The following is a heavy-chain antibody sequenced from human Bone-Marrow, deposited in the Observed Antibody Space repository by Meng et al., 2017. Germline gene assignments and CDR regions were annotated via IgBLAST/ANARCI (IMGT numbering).Heavy chain of an antibody. CDR3: QWLSTHPPDQ. V-gene: IGHV3-15*02. Sequence: HLVVSGGALAEPWASPSSSVAGSGFTFSNACMGWVRQAPGKGLEWVGSIKSKTDGETAAYAAPVKGRFTISSDDSQNTLYLQMNSLKTEDTGVYYCQWLSTHPPDQWGQGTLVTVSS. J-gene: IGHJ4*01. CDR2: IKSKTDGETA. CDR1: GFTFSNAC. D-gene: IGHD3-22*01.